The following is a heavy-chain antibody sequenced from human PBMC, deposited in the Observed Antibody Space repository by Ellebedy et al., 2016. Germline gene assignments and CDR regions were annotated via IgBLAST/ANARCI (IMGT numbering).Heavy chain of an antibody. CDR1: GYTFTSYG. Sequence: ASVKVSCXASGYTFTSYGISWVRQAPGQGLEWMGWISAYNGNTNYAQKLQGRVTITRDTSASTTYMELNSLRSEDTAVYYCARAYGDYGGLYFDYWGQGTLVTVSS. CDR2: ISAYNGNT. D-gene: IGHD4-17*01. J-gene: IGHJ4*02. CDR3: ARAYGDYGGLYFDY. V-gene: IGHV1-18*01.